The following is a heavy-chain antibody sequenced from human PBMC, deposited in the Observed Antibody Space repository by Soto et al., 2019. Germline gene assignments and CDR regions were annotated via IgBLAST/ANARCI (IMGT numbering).Heavy chain of an antibody. CDR3: ARPQGIAAAGAIFDY. D-gene: IGHD6-13*01. CDR2: IYYSGST. Sequence: SETLSLTCTVSGGSISSRSYYWGWIRQPPGKGLEWIGSIYYSGSTYYNPSLKSRVTISVDTSKNQFSLKLSSVTAADTAVYYCARPQGIAAAGAIFDYWGQGTLVTVSS. V-gene: IGHV4-39*01. J-gene: IGHJ4*02. CDR1: GGSISSRSYY.